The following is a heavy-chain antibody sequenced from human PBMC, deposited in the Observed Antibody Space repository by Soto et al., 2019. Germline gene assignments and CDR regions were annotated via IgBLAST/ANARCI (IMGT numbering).Heavy chain of an antibody. CDR1: GFTFSDYY. D-gene: IGHD3-3*01. Sequence: GGSLRLSCAASGFTFSDYYMSWIRQAPGKGLEWVSYISSSGSTIYYADSVKGRFTISRDNANRVVYLQMGSLTAGDTAVYYCAKTENFNGYYSAFDYWGQGTRVTVSS. CDR3: AKTENFNGYYSAFDY. J-gene: IGHJ4*02. CDR2: ISSSGSTI. V-gene: IGHV3-11*01.